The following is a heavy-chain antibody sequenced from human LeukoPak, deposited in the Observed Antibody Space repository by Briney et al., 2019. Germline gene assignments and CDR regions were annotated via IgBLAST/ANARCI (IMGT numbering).Heavy chain of an antibody. Sequence: SETLSLTCTVSGDSITAYYWNWVRQPPGKGLEWIGYIHYTGKNFYNPSLKSRITMSVDTSKSQFSLKLSSVTAADTAVYYCARDTDDILTGYYGMDVWGQGTTVTVSS. CDR1: GDSITAYY. CDR2: IHYTGKN. CDR3: ARDTDDILTGYYGMDV. V-gene: IGHV4-59*01. D-gene: IGHD3-9*01. J-gene: IGHJ6*02.